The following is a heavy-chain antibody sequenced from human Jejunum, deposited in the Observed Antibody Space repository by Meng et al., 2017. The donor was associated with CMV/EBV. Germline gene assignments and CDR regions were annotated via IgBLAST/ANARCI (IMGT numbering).Heavy chain of an antibody. CDR1: GCTFGGYA. V-gene: IGHV3-23*01. CDR2: IRGSTDST. D-gene: IGHD4-17*01. Sequence: SGCTFGGYAMSWVRQPPGKGLEWVSTIRGSTDSTFYADSVKGRFTISKDNSKNILYLQMNSLRAEDTALYYCTKKAQYGDYTQWFDPWGQGTLVTVSS. J-gene: IGHJ5*02. CDR3: TKKAQYGDYTQWFDP.